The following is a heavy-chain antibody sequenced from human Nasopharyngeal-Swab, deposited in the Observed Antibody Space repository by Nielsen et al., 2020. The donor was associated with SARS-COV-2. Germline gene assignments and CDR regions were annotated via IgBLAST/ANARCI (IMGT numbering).Heavy chain of an antibody. D-gene: IGHD3-3*01. CDR1: GGSISSYY. CDR2: IYYSGST. J-gene: IGHJ4*02. V-gene: IGHV4-59*01. CDR3: ARILTIFGVVASYYFDY. Sequence: GSLSLSCTVSGGSISSYYWSWIRQPPGKGLEWIGYIYYSGSTNYNPSLKSRVTISVDTSKNQFSLKLSSVTAADTAVYYCARILTIFGVVASYYFDYWGQGTLVTVSS.